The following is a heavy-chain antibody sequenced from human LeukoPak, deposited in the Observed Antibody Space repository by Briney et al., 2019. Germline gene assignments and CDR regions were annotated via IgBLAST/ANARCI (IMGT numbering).Heavy chain of an antibody. CDR1: GGSFSGYY. D-gene: IGHD3-10*01. Sequence: SETLSLTCAVYGGSFSGYYWSWIRQPPGKGLEWIGEINHSGSTNYNPSLKSRVTISVDTSKNQFSLKLSSVTAADTAVYYCSRYGSGSPGGAFDIWGQGTMVTVSS. J-gene: IGHJ3*02. CDR3: SRYGSGSPGGAFDI. CDR2: INHSGST. V-gene: IGHV4-34*01.